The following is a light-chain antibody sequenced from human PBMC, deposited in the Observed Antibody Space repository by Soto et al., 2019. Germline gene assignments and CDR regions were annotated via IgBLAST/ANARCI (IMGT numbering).Light chain of an antibody. CDR1: QSIRSY. CDR2: AAS. Sequence: DIPMTQSPSSLSASVGDRVTITCRASQSIRSYLNWYQLKPGKAPKLLIYAASSLQSGVPSRFSGSGSGTDFTLTISSLQPEDFATYYCQQSYSTPPTFGQGTKVEIK. CDR3: QQSYSTPPT. V-gene: IGKV1-39*01. J-gene: IGKJ1*01.